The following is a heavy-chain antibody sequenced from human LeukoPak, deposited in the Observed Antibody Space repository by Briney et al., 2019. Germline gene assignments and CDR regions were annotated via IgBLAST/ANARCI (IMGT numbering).Heavy chain of an antibody. CDR3: ARRGPPRTMLRGVKSGWFDP. V-gene: IGHV4-39*01. Sequence: PSETLSLTCTVSGGSISSRSYYWGWVRQPPGKGLEWIGSIYYSGSTYYNPSLQSRVTISVDTSKNQFSLKLNSVTVADTAVYYCARRGPPRTMLRGVKSGWFDPWGQGTLVTVSS. D-gene: IGHD3-10*01. CDR2: IYYSGST. CDR1: GGSISSRSYY. J-gene: IGHJ5*02.